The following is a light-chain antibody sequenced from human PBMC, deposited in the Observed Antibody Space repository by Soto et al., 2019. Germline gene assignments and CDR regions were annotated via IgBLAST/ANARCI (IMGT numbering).Light chain of an antibody. V-gene: IGKV3-20*01. J-gene: IGKJ2*01. CDR2: AAS. CDR1: QYMTRTY. Sequence: EIVLMQSPGTLSLSPGERATLSCRASQYMTRTYIAWYQQKPGQAPRLLIYAASNRATGIPDKFSGSGSGAYYSLTISRLDPEYAAVYYWHQYDKAPQTFGQGTKVEIK. CDR3: HQYDKAPQT.